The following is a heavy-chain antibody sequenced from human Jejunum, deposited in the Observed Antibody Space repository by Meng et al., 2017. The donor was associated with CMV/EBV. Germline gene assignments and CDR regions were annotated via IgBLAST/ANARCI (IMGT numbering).Heavy chain of an antibody. J-gene: IGHJ4*02. V-gene: IGHV1-69*05. CDR3: ARGIRTYYFDSSGYPEE. CDR1: TFSSYA. Sequence: TFSSYAISVLRQAPGQGLEWMGKIIPIFGTPIYAQNFQGRVAITMDGSTSTAYMELSSLKSDDTAVYYCARGIRTYYFDSSGYPEEWGQGTLVTVSS. D-gene: IGHD3-22*01. CDR2: IIPIFGTP.